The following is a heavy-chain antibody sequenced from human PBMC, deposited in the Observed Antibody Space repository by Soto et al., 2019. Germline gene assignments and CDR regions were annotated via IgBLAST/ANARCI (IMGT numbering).Heavy chain of an antibody. D-gene: IGHD3-9*01. V-gene: IGHV3-48*01. CDR3: ASRDHDILTDTPIDS. J-gene: IGHJ4*02. CDR2: ISSRSTTI. Sequence: EVQLVESGGGLVQPGGSLRLSCAASGFTFSSYSMNWVRQAPGKGLEWVSYISSRSTTIYYADSVKGRFTVPRDNARNSLYLQLNSLRAEDTAVYYCASRDHDILTDTPIDSWGQGTLVTVSS. CDR1: GFTFSSYS.